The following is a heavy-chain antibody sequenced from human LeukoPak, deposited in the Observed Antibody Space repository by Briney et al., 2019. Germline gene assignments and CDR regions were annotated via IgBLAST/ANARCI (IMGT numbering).Heavy chain of an antibody. Sequence: GGSLRLSCAASGFTFSSYAMSWVRQAPGKGLEWVSAISGSGGSTYYADSVKGRFTISRDNSKNTLYLQMNSLRAEDTAVYYCAKDYVLLWFGELLPTYAFDIWSQGTMVTVSS. CDR2: ISGSGGST. D-gene: IGHD3-10*01. J-gene: IGHJ3*02. CDR1: GFTFSSYA. CDR3: AKDYVLLWFGELLPTYAFDI. V-gene: IGHV3-23*01.